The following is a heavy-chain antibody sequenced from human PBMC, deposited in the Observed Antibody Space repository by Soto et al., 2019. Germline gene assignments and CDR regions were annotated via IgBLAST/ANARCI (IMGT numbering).Heavy chain of an antibody. CDR3: AKAQRGVVVAPSGTDL. D-gene: IGHD2-15*01. CDR1: GFTFNNYA. Sequence: EVQLLESGGGLGQPGGSLRLSCAASGFTFNNYAMSWVRQAPGKGLDWVSSISGGAYSTYYADSVKGRFSISRDNSKNTLYLQMSSLRAEDTAVYYCAKAQRGVVVAPSGTDLWGQGTVVTVSS. J-gene: IGHJ4*02. V-gene: IGHV3-23*01. CDR2: ISGGAYST.